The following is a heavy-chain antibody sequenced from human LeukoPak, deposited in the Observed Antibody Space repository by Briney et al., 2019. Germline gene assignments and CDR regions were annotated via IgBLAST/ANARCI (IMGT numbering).Heavy chain of an antibody. CDR3: ARDSGSGWYDY. V-gene: IGHV4-4*07. CDR2: IHTSGST. CDR1: GGSISSYY. D-gene: IGHD6-19*01. Sequence: SETLSLTCAVSGGSISSYYWSWIRQPAGKGLEWIGRIHTSGSTNYNPSLKSRLTMSVDTSKNQFSLKLTSVTAADTAVCHCARDSGSGWYDYWGEGTLVTVSS. J-gene: IGHJ4*02.